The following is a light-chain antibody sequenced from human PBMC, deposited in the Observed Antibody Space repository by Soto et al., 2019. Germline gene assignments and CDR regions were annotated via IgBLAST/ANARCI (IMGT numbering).Light chain of an antibody. Sequence: EIVSTQSPATLSLSPGERATLSCRASQSVSSYLAWYQQKPGQAPRLLIYDASNRATGIPARFSGSGSGTDFTLTISSLEPEDFAVYYCQQRSTWPSTFGQGTRLEIK. CDR2: DAS. CDR1: QSVSSY. J-gene: IGKJ5*01. CDR3: QQRSTWPST. V-gene: IGKV3-11*01.